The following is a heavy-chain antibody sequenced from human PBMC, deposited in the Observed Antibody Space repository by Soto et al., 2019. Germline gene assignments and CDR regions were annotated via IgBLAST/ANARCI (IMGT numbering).Heavy chain of an antibody. CDR3: ARAVGDYVWGSYRPNLNWFDP. D-gene: IGHD3-16*02. CDR2: IYYSGST. CDR1: GGSISSGDYY. J-gene: IGHJ5*02. Sequence: NPSETLSLTCTVSGGSISSGDYYWSWIRQPPGKGLEWIGYIYYSGSTYYNPSLKSRVTISVDTSKNQFSLKLSSVTAADTAVYYCARAVGDYVWGSYRPNLNWFDPWGQGTLVTVSS. V-gene: IGHV4-30-4*01.